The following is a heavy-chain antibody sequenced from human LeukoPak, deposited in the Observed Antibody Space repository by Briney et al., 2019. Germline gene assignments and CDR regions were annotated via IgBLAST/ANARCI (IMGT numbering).Heavy chain of an antibody. Sequence: SETLSLTCAVYGGSFSGYYWSWIRQPPGKGLEWIGEINHSGSTNYNPSLKSRVTISVDTSKNQFSLKLSSVTAEDTAVYYCTRDAYSINYYYNGVDVWGQGTTVIVSS. D-gene: IGHD3-16*01. CDR2: INHSGST. J-gene: IGHJ6*02. CDR3: TRDAYSINYYYNGVDV. CDR1: GGSFSGYY. V-gene: IGHV4-34*01.